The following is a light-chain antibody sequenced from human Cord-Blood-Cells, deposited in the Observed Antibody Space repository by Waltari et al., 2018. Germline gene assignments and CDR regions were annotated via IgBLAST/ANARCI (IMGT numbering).Light chain of an antibody. Sequence: DIQMTQSPSTLSASVGDRVTITCRASQSISSWLAWYQQKPGKAPKLLIYDASSLESGVPSRFSGSRSGTEFTHTISSLQPHDFATYCCHKYNSYWTFGKGTKVEI. CDR3: HKYNSYWT. V-gene: IGKV1-5*01. CDR1: QSISSW. CDR2: DAS. J-gene: IGKJ1*01.